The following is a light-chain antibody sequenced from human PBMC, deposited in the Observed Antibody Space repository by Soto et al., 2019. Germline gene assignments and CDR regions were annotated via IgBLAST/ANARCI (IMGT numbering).Light chain of an antibody. CDR3: LQDFDYPWT. Sequence: DIQRTQSPSSLSASVEDRVIITCRASQSISSYLNWYQQKPGKAPKLLIYAASSLQSGVPSRFSGSGSGTDFTLTVSSLQPEDFASYYCLQDFDYPWTFGQGTKVDIK. J-gene: IGKJ1*01. CDR2: AAS. CDR1: QSISSY. V-gene: IGKV1-39*01.